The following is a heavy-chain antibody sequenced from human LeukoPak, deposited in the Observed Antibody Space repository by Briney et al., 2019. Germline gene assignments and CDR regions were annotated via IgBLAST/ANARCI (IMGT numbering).Heavy chain of an antibody. J-gene: IGHJ4*02. D-gene: IGHD2/OR15-2a*01. Sequence: GASVKVSSKASGYTFTSYYMHWVRQAPGQGLEWMGIIIPSDGRRDYAQKFRGRVTITRDTSTSTFYMDLSSLRSEDTAVYYCAREDGYYTIDFGGQGTLVTVSS. V-gene: IGHV1-46*01. CDR1: GYTFTSYY. CDR2: IIPSDGRR. CDR3: AREDGYYTIDF.